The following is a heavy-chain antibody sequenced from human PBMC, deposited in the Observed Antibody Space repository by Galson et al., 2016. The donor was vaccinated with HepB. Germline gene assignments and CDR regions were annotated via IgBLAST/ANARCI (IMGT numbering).Heavy chain of an antibody. V-gene: IGHV3-23*01. J-gene: IGHJ2*01. D-gene: IGHD1-26*01. CDR3: TRETRWYFDL. CDR1: GFSFSDYA. Sequence: SLRLSCAVSGFSFSDYAMSWVRQAPGKGLEWVSTIAGGSGSPNYADSVKGRFTISRDDAKNTLYLQMNTLRVEDTAVYYCTRETRWYFDLWGRGTLLTVSS. CDR2: IAGGSGSP.